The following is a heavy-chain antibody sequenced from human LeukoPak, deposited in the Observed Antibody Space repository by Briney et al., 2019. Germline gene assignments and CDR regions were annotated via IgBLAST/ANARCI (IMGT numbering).Heavy chain of an antibody. D-gene: IGHD3-10*01. CDR3: ARPRGSGSGSYYDF. V-gene: IGHV3-74*01. CDR2: INSDGSNT. J-gene: IGHJ4*02. Sequence: PGGSLRLSCAASGFTFSTYWMHWVRQAPGKGLVWVSRINSDGSNTNYADSVKGRFTISRDNAKNTLYLRMNSLRAEDTAVYYCARPRGSGSGSYYDFWGQGTLVTVSS. CDR1: GFTFSTYW.